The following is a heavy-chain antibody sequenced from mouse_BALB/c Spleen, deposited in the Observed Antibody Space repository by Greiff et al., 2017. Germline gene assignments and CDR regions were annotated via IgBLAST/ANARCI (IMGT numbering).Heavy chain of an antibody. V-gene: IGHV1-9*01. J-gene: IGHJ4*01. CDR2: ILPGSGST. Sequence: QVQLQQSGAELMKPGASVKISCKATGYTFSSYWIEWVKQRPGHGLEWIGEILPGSGSTNYNEKFKGKATFTADTSSNTAYMQLSSLTSEDSAVYYCARKAYWDVGYAMDYWGQGTSVTVSS. CDR3: ARKAYWDVGYAMDY. CDR1: GYTFSSYW. D-gene: IGHD4-1*01.